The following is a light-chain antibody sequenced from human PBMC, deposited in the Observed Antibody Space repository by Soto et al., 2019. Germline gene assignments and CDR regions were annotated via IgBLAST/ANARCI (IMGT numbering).Light chain of an antibody. Sequence: DIQMTQSPSSVSASVGDRVTITYRASQSINYWLAWYQQKPGTVPKLLIYAASSLQSGVPSRFSGSGSETEFTLTITSLQPEDFGTYYCQQGDSFPITFGQGTRLEIK. V-gene: IGKV1-12*01. J-gene: IGKJ5*01. CDR1: QSINYW. CDR2: AAS. CDR3: QQGDSFPIT.